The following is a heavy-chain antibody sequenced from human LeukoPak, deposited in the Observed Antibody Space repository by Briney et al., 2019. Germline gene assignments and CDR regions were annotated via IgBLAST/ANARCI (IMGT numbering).Heavy chain of an antibody. CDR2: IYYSGST. CDR1: GGSISSGDYY. Sequence: PSETLSPTCTVSGGSISSGDYYWSWIRQPPGKGLEWIGYIYYSGSTYYNPSLKSRVTISVDTSKNQFSLKLSSVTAADTAVYYCAREYCSSTSCYTVTTSGTFDIWGQGTMVTVSS. D-gene: IGHD2-2*02. V-gene: IGHV4-30-4*08. CDR3: AREYCSSTSCYTVTTSGTFDI. J-gene: IGHJ3*02.